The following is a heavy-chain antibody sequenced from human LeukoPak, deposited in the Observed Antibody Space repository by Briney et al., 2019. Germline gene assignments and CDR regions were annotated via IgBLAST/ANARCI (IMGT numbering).Heavy chain of an antibody. V-gene: IGHV3-53*01. CDR3: AREGYSYGYAFDI. CDR2: IYSGGST. J-gene: IGHJ3*02. D-gene: IGHD5-18*01. Sequence: GGSLRLSCAASGFTVSSNCMSWVRQAPGKGLEWVSVIYSGGSTYYADSVKGRFTISRDNSKNTLYLQMNSLRAEDTAVYYCAREGYSYGYAFDIWGQGTMVTVSS. CDR1: GFTVSSNC.